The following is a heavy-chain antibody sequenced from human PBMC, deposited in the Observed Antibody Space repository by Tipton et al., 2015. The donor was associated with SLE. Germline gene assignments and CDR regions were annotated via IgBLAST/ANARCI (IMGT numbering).Heavy chain of an antibody. D-gene: IGHD3-10*01. CDR1: GGSISSSSYY. CDR3: ARAFRETRTYYYYYMDV. CDR2: IYYSGST. V-gene: IGHV4-39*07. Sequence: TLSLTCTVSGGSISSSSYYWGWIRQPPGKGLEWIGSIYYSGSTYYNPSLKSRVTISVDTSKNQFSLKLSSVTAADTAVYYCARAFRETRTYYYYYMDVWGKGTTVTVSS. J-gene: IGHJ6*03.